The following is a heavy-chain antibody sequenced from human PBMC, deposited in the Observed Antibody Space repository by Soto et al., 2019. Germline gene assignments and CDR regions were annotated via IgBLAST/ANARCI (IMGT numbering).Heavy chain of an antibody. D-gene: IGHD2-2*01. Sequence: SETLSLTCTVSGVSINNYYWPWIRQPPGKRLEWIGAIYYTGRTTYNPSLRSRVTFSVDTSKNQLSLSLTSVTAADTAVYFCAKVVSGGQLDYWGQGTLVTVSS. CDR1: GVSINNYY. CDR3: AKVVSGGQLDY. J-gene: IGHJ4*02. CDR2: IYYTGRT. V-gene: IGHV4-59*01.